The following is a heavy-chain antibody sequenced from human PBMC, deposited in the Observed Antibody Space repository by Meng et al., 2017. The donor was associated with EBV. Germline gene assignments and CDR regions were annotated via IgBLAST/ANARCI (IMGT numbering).Heavy chain of an antibody. CDR3: ASESGRGYTPDY. D-gene: IGHD3-10*01. J-gene: IGHJ4*02. CDR1: GGPFRYYA. Sequence: QVHVVPFAAEVKKPGSSVKVSCKTSGGPFRYYAISGVRQAPGQGLEWLGGFLPRLGAPNYAQKFHGRVKITADESTSTHYMDLSSLRSEDTAIYYCASESGRGYTPDYWGQGTLVTVSS. V-gene: IGHV1-69*01. CDR2: FLPRLGAP.